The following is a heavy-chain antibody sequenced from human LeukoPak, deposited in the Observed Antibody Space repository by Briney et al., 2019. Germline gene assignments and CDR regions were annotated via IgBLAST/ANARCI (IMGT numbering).Heavy chain of an antibody. CDR1: GYTFTGYY. CDR3: ARMAGDSSGYNPIDY. J-gene: IGHJ4*02. D-gene: IGHD3-22*01. CDR2: INPNSGGT. V-gene: IGHV1-2*02. Sequence: PGASVKVSCKASGYTFTGYYMHWVRQAPGQGLEWMGWINPNSGGTNYAQKFQGRVTMTRDTSISTAYMELSRLRSDDTAVYYCARMAGDSSGYNPIDYWGQGTLVTVSS.